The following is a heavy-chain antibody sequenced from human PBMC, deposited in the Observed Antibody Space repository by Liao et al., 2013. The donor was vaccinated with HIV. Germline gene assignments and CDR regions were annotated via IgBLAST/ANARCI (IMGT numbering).Heavy chain of an antibody. CDR2: IYTSGST. D-gene: IGHD3-10*01. Sequence: QVQLQESGPGLVKPSQTLSLTCTVSGGSISSGSYYWSWIRQPAGKGLEWIGRIYTSGSTNYNPSLKSRVTISADTSKNQVSLKLSSVTAADTAVYYCARGWMVRGNPYDSWGQGTLVTVSS. CDR1: GGSISSGSYY. V-gene: IGHV4-61*02. CDR3: ARGWMVRGNPYDS. J-gene: IGHJ4*02.